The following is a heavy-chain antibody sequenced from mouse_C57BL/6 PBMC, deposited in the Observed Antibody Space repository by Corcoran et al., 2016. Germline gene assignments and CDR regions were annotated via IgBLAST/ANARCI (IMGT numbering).Heavy chain of an antibody. CDR1: GFNIKDYY. CDR2: IDPEDGDT. J-gene: IGHJ4*01. D-gene: IGHD2-2*01. CDR3: TNLYYGYDEGAMDY. V-gene: IGHV14-1*01. Sequence: EVQLQQSGAELVRPGASVKLSCTASGFNIKDYYMHWVKQRPEQGLEWIGRIDPEDGDTEYAPKFQGKATMTTDTSSNTAYLQLSSLTSEDTAVYYCTNLYYGYDEGAMDYWGQGTSVTVSS.